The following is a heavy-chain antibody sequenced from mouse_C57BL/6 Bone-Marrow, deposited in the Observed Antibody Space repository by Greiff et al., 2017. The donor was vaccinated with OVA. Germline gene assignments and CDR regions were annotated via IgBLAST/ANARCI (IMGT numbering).Heavy chain of an antibody. CDR3: ARRGFTTAYY. J-gene: IGHJ2*01. CDR2: IHPNSGST. V-gene: IGHV1-64*01. CDR1: GYTFTSYW. D-gene: IGHD1-2*01. Sequence: VQLQQPGAELVKPGASVKLSCKASGYTFTSYWMHWVKQRPGQGLEWIGMIHPNSGSTNYNEKFKSKATLTVDKSSSTAYMQLSSLTSEDAAVYYCARRGFTTAYYWGQGTTLTVSS.